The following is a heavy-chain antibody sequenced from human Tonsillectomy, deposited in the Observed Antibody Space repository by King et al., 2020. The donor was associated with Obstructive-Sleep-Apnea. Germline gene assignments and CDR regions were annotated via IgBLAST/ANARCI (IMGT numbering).Heavy chain of an antibody. V-gene: IGHV4-30-4*01. D-gene: IGHD3-16*02. CDR2: IYYSGGT. Sequence: GQLQESGPGLVKPSQTLSLTCTVSGGSISSGDYYWGWIRQPPGKALEWIGYIYYSGGTYYNPSLKSRVTISLDTSKNQFSLKLSSVTAADTAVYYCARDFYDYVWGTYHIDYWGQGSLVTVSS. CDR3: ARDFYDYVWGTYHIDY. J-gene: IGHJ4*02. CDR1: GGSISSGDYY.